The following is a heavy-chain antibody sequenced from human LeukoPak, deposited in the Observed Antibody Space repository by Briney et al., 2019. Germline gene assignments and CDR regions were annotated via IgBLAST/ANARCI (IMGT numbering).Heavy chain of an antibody. CDR3: ARSMVTTDRNFDH. Sequence: SETLSLTCTVSGGSITSSPYHWAWIRQPPGRGPEWIGTVSHSGATQYNPSLTSRVTISLDTSKNQFSLSLNSVAAAGTAVFYCARSMVTTDRNFDHWGQGTLVTVSS. V-gene: IGHV4-39*07. CDR1: GGSITSSPYH. D-gene: IGHD2-21*02. CDR2: VSHSGAT. J-gene: IGHJ4*02.